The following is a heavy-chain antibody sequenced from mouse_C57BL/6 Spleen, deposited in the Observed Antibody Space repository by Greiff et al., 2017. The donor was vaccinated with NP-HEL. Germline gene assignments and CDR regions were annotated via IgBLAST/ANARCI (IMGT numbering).Heavy chain of an antibody. D-gene: IGHD1-1*01. CDR1: GYAFSSSW. V-gene: IGHV1-82*01. CDR2: IYPGDGDT. Sequence: VQLQQSGPELVKPGASVKISCKASGYAFSSSWMNWVKQRPGKGLEWIGRIYPGDGDTNYNGKFKGKATLTADKSSSTAYMQLSSLTSEDSAVYFCAISITTVVAPDYWGQGTTLTVSS. J-gene: IGHJ2*01. CDR3: AISITTVVAPDY.